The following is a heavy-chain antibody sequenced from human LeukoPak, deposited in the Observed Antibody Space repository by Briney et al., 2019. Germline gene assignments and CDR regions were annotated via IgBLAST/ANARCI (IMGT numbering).Heavy chain of an antibody. V-gene: IGHV7-4-1*02. CDR3: ARDLVSAGFDI. J-gene: IGHJ3*02. D-gene: IGHD6-6*01. CDR1: GYTFTSIT. Sequence: ASVKVSCKASGYTFTSITMNWVRQAPGQGLELMGWINTNAGIPTYAQGFAGRFVFSLDTSVTTAYLQITSLKAEDTAVYYCARDLVSAGFDIWGQGTMVTVSS. CDR2: INTNAGIP.